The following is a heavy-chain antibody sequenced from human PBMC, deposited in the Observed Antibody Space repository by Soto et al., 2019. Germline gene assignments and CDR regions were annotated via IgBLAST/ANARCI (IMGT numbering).Heavy chain of an antibody. CDR1: GGSISSYY. CDR2: IYYSGST. V-gene: IGHV4-59*01. D-gene: IGHD6-13*01. J-gene: IGHJ4*02. CDR3: ARDLTPYPEAGAGMDSFEY. Sequence: SLTCTFSGGSISSYYWSWIRQPPGKGLEWIGYIYYSGSTNYNPSLKSRVTISVDTSKNQFSLKLSSVTAADTAVYYCARDLTPYPEAGAGMDSFEYRGPGILVTV.